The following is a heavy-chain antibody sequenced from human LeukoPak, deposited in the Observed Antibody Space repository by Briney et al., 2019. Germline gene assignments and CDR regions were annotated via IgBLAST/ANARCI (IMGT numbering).Heavy chain of an antibody. CDR1: GYTFTGYY. Sequence: ASVKVSCKASGYTFTGYYMHWVRQAPGQGLEWMGWINPNSGGTNYAQKFQGRVTMTRDTSISTAYMELSRLRSDDTAVYYCARDPFGIWFGELFGYFDYWGQGTLVTVSS. J-gene: IGHJ4*02. CDR2: INPNSGGT. V-gene: IGHV1-2*02. CDR3: ARDPFGIWFGELFGYFDY. D-gene: IGHD3-10*01.